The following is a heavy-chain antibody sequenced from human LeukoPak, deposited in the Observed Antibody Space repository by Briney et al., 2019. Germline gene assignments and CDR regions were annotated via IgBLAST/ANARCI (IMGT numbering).Heavy chain of an antibody. CDR2: MNPNSGNT. V-gene: IGHV1-8*01. CDR3: ARDQNYDFWSGYFPFDY. Sequence: ASVKVSCKASGYTFTSYDINWVRQATGQGLEWMGWMNPNSGNTGYAQKFQGRVTMTRNTSISTAYMELSSLRSDDTAVYYCARDQNYDFWSGYFPFDYWGQGTLVTVSS. D-gene: IGHD3-3*01. CDR1: GYTFTSYD. J-gene: IGHJ4*02.